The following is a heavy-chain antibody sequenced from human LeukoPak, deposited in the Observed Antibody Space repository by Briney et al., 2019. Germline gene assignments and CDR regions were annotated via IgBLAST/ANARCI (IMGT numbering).Heavy chain of an antibody. Sequence: GASVKVSCKASGGTFSSYAISWVRSAPGQGLEWMGGIIPIFGTANYAQKFQGRVTITADESTSTAYMELSSLRSEDTAVYYCAIIDGYSPAAFDIWGQGTMVTVSS. CDR2: IIPIFGTA. V-gene: IGHV1-69*13. D-gene: IGHD5-24*01. J-gene: IGHJ3*02. CDR3: AIIDGYSPAAFDI. CDR1: GGTFSSYA.